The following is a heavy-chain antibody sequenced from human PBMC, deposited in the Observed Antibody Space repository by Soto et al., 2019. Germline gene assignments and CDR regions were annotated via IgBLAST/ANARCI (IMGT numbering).Heavy chain of an antibody. D-gene: IGHD6-13*01. V-gene: IGHV3-30*04. J-gene: IGHJ4*02. CDR3: AKDLDLGSIAAVDYFDY. Sequence: GGSLRLSCAASGFLFASYEMHWVRQAPGKGLEWVAVISYDGRDQHYADPAKGRFTISRDNSKNTLYLQMNSLRAEDTAVYYCAKDLDLGSIAAVDYFDYWGQGTLVTVSS. CDR1: GFLFASYE. CDR2: ISYDGRDQ.